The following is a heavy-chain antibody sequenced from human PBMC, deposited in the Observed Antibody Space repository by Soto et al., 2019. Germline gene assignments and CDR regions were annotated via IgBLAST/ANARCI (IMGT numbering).Heavy chain of an antibody. D-gene: IGHD3-3*01. V-gene: IGHV3-23*01. CDR1: GFTFSSYA. Sequence: GGSLRLSCAASGFTFSSYAMSWVRQAPGKGLEWVSAISGSGGSTYYADSVKGRFTISRDNSKNTLYLQMNSLRAEDTAVYYWAKDGSRIFGVVIISYQGYFDYWGQGTLVTVSS. CDR2: ISGSGGST. J-gene: IGHJ4*02. CDR3: AKDGSRIFGVVIISYQGYFDY.